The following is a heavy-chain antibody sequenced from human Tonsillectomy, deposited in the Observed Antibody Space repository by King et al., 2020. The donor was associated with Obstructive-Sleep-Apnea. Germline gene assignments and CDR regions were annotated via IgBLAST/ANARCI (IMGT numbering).Heavy chain of an antibody. Sequence: VQLQQWGAGLLKPSETLSLTCAVYGGSFSGYYWSWIRQPPGKGLEWIGEINHSGSTNYNPSLKSRVTISVDTSKNQFSLKLNSVTAADTAVYYCARGALGIFDYWGQGTLVTVSS. CDR1: GGSFSGYY. CDR3: ARGALGIFDY. V-gene: IGHV4-34*01. J-gene: IGHJ4*02. CDR2: INHSGST. D-gene: IGHD7-27*01.